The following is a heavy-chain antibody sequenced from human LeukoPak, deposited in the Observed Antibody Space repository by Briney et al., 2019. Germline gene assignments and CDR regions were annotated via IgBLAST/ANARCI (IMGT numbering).Heavy chain of an antibody. V-gene: IGHV4-34*01. J-gene: IGHJ4*02. Sequence: PSETLSLTCAVYGGSFSGYYWSWIRQPPGKGLEWIGEINHSGSTNYNPSLKSRVTISVDTSKNQFSLKLSSATAADTAVSYCASFGSYDVAVDYWGQGTLVTVSS. CDR1: GGSFSGYY. CDR3: ASFGSYDVAVDY. CDR2: INHSGST. D-gene: IGHD1-26*01.